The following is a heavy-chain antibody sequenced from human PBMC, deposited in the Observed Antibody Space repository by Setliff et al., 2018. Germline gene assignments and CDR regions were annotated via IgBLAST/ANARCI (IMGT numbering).Heavy chain of an antibody. CDR1: GDPIDSYY. CDR2: IYGGGAT. CDR3: ARERLYYDDLTGFSPEAFDI. D-gene: IGHD3-9*01. J-gene: IGHJ3*02. Sequence: PSEPLSLTCSVSGDPIDSYYWSWVRQSAGRGLEWIGRIYGGGATNYNPSLKARLTIPVDNSKNQFSLQLTSVTAADTALYFCARERLYYDDLTGFSPEAFDIWGQGTMVTVS. V-gene: IGHV4-4*07.